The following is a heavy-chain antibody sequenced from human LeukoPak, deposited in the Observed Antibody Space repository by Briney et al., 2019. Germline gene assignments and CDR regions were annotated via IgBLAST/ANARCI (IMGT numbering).Heavy chain of an antibody. J-gene: IGHJ1*01. CDR1: GYTFTVYY. Sequence: ASVTVSCKASGYTFTVYYMHWVRQAPGQGLEWMGWINPNSGGTNYAQKFQGRVTKTRDTSISTAYMELSRLRSDDTAVYYCARDRRGSYTSFQHWGQGTLVTVSS. CDR2: INPNSGGT. V-gene: IGHV1-2*02. D-gene: IGHD3-16*01. CDR3: ARDRRGSYTSFQH.